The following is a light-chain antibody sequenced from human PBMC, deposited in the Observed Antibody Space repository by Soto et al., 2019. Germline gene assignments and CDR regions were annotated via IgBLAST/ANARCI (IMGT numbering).Light chain of an antibody. J-gene: IGKJ1*01. CDR3: QQSFSFPWT. CDR1: QNFNSN. Sequence: DIQMTQSPSSLSASVGDRVTITCRASQNFNSNLNWYQQKPGKAPKFLMYSASSLQIGVPSRFSGNGSGTDFTLTISSLQPEDFATYYCQQSFSFPWTFGQGTRVEIK. CDR2: SAS. V-gene: IGKV1-39*01.